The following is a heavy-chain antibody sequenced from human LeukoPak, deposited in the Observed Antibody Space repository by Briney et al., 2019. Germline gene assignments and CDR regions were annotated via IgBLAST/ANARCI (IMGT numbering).Heavy chain of an antibody. J-gene: IGHJ4*02. D-gene: IGHD3-22*01. CDR2: IYYSGST. CDR3: ARLPPPYYYDSSGYGSDY. V-gene: IGHV4-39*01. CDR1: GGSISSSSYY. Sequence: SETLSLTCTVSGGSISSSSYYWGWIRQPLGKGLEWIGSIYYSGSTYYNPSLKSRVTISVDTSKNQFSLKLSSVTAADTAVYYCARLPPPYYYDSSGYGSDYWGQGTLVTVSS.